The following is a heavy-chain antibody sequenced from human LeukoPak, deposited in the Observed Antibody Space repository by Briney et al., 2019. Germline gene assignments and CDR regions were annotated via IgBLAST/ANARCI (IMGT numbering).Heavy chain of an antibody. CDR3: ASPHGDYSNYAWFDP. CDR1: TXXXYV. D-gene: IGHD4-11*01. J-gene: IGHJ5*02. CDR2: IIPIFGTA. V-gene: IGHV1-69*01. Sequence: TXXXYVISWVRQAPGQGLEWMGGIIPIFGTANYAQKFQGRVTITADESTSTAYMELSSLRSEDTAVYYCASPHGDYSNYAWFDPWGQGTLVTVSS.